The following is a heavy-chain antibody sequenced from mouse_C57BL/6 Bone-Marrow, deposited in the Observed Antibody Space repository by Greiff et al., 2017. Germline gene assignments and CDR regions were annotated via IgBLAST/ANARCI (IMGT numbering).Heavy chain of an antibody. CDR2: IYPGSGST. CDR3: ARSCGNYNWYFDV. J-gene: IGHJ1*03. CDR1: GYTFTSYW. D-gene: IGHD2-1*01. Sequence: VQLQQPGAELVKPGASVKMSCKASGYTFTSYWITWVKQRPGQGLEWIGDIYPGSGSTNYNEKFKSKATLTVYTSSSTAYMQLSSLTSEDSAVYYCARSCGNYNWYFDVWGTGTTVTVSS. V-gene: IGHV1-55*01.